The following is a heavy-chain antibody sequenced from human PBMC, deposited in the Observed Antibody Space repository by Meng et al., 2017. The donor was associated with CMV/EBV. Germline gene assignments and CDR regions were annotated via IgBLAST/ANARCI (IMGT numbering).Heavy chain of an antibody. J-gene: IGHJ4*02. Sequence: SQTLSLTCAISGDSVSSNSAAWNWIRQSPSRGLEWLGRTYYRSKWYNDYAVSVKSRITINPDTSKNQFSLKLSSVTAADTAVYYCAREQRPARKSGMGYWGQGTLVTVSS. V-gene: IGHV6-1*01. CDR3: AREQRPARKSGMGY. CDR1: GDSVSSNSAA. CDR2: TYYRSKWYN. D-gene: IGHD1-1*01.